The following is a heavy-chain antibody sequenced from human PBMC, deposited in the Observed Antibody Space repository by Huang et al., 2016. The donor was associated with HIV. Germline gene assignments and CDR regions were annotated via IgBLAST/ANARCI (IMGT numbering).Heavy chain of an antibody. CDR2: IKSKFHGGTT. Sequence: EVQLVESGGDLVKPGGSLRLSCTAFTLIFSNAWMSWVRQTTGKGLEWVGRIKSKFHGGTTDYAAPVKGRFAISRDDSKNTLHLQMSSLRTEDTALYYCATMDDSIWGSTRHYWGQGTPVIVSS. CDR3: ATMDDSIWGSTRHY. CDR1: TLIFSNAW. V-gene: IGHV3-15*01. J-gene: IGHJ4*02. D-gene: IGHD3-16*01.